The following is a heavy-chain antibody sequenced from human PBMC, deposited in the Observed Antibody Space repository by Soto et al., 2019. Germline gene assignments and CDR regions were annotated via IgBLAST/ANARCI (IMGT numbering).Heavy chain of an antibody. CDR3: ARGSTVAAILFDY. CDR1: GDSISSGGYY. CDR2: IYYSGST. V-gene: IGHV4-31*03. D-gene: IGHD2-15*01. J-gene: IGHJ4*02. Sequence: SETLSFTCTVSGDSISSGGYYWSWIRQHPGKGLEWIGYIYYSGSTYYNPSLKSRVIISVDTSKNQFSLKLSSVTAADTAVYYCARGSTVAAILFDYWGPGILVTVSS.